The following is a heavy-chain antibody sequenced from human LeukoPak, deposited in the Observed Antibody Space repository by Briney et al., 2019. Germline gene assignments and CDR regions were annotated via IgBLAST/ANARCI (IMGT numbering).Heavy chain of an antibody. Sequence: PGGSLRLSCAASGFTFSGSVIIWVRQAPGKGLEWVSGISGSGGSTYYADSVKGRFTISRDNSKNTLYLQMNSLRVEDTAVYYCAKLIKLSGSSHVDYWGQGTLVTVSS. D-gene: IGHD1-26*01. CDR3: AKLIKLSGSSHVDY. V-gene: IGHV3-23*01. J-gene: IGHJ4*02. CDR2: ISGSGGST. CDR1: GFTFSGSV.